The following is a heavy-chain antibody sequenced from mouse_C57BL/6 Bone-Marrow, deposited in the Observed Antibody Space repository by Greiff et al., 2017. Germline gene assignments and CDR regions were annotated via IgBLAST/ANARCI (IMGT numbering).Heavy chain of an antibody. CDR1: GYSITSGYD. Sequence: EVKLMESGPGMVKPSQSLSLTCTVTGYSITSGYDWHWIRHFPGNKLEWMGYISYSGSTNYNPSLKSRISITHDTSKNHFFLKLNSVTTEDTATYYCATDSSGSAWFAYWGQGTRVTVSA. J-gene: IGHJ3*01. V-gene: IGHV3-1*01. CDR2: ISYSGST. D-gene: IGHD3-2*02. CDR3: ATDSSGSAWFAY.